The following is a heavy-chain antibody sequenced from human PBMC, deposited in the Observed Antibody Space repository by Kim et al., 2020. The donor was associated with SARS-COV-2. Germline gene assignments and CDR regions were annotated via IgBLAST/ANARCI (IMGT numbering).Heavy chain of an antibody. D-gene: IGHD6-13*01. Sequence: GESLKISCKGSGYSFTSYWIGWVRQMPGKGLEWMGIIYPGDSDTRYSPSFQGLVTISADKSISTAYLQWSSLKASDTAMYYCARHRYSSSWPYYYYGMDVWGQGTTVTVSS. CDR2: IYPGDSDT. CDR1: GYSFTSYW. V-gene: IGHV5-51*01. CDR3: ARHRYSSSWPYYYYGMDV. J-gene: IGHJ6*02.